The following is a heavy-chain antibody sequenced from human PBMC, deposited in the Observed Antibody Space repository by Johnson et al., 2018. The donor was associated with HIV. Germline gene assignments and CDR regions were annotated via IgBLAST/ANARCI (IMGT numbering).Heavy chain of an antibody. J-gene: IGHJ3*02. CDR1: GFTFSSYG. CDR3: AREATYYDYVWGSYAFDI. Sequence: QMQLVESGGGVVQPGRSLRLSCAASGFTFSSYGMYWVRQAPGKGLEWVAVIWYDGSNKYYADSVKGRFTISRDNSKNTLYLQMNSLRAEDTAVYYCAREATYYDYVWGSYAFDIWGQGTMVTVSS. V-gene: IGHV3-33*08. CDR2: IWYDGSNK. D-gene: IGHD3-16*01.